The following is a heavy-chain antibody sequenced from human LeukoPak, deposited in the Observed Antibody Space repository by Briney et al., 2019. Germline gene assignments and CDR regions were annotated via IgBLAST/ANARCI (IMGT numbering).Heavy chain of an antibody. V-gene: IGHV4-59*08. CDR1: GGSISSYY. D-gene: IGHD2-2*01. J-gene: IGHJ5*02. CDR2: IYHSGSI. CDR3: ARLMGDCSSTSCDFVFDP. Sequence: SETLSLTCTVSGGSISSYYWSWIRQPPGKGLEWIGYIYHSGSINYNPSLKSRVTISIDKSKNQLSLKLSSVTAADTAVYYCARLMGDCSSTSCDFVFDPWGQGTLVTVSS.